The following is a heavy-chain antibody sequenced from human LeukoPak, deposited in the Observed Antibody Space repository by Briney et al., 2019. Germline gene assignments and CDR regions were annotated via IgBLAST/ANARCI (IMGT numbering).Heavy chain of an antibody. D-gene: IGHD2/OR15-2a*01. CDR2: INHSGST. CDR3: ARQGFLYYYYYMDV. CDR1: GGSFSGYY. V-gene: IGHV4-34*01. J-gene: IGHJ6*03. Sequence: PSETLSLTCAVYGGSFSGYYWSWIRQPPGKGLEWIGEINHSGSTNYNPSLKSQVTISVDTSKNQFSLKLSSVTAADTAVYYCARQGFLYYYYYMDVWGKGTTVTISS.